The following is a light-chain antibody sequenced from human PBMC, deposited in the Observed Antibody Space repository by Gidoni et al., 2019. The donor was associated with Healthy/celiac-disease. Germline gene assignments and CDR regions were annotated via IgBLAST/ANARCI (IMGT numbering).Light chain of an antibody. Sequence: DIQITQSPSSLSASVGDRVTITCRASQSISSYLNWYQQKPGKAPKLLIYAADSLQSGVPSRFSGSGSGTDFTLTISSLQPEDFATYYCQQSYSTLTFGGXTKVEIE. CDR2: AAD. V-gene: IGKV1-39*01. J-gene: IGKJ4*01. CDR1: QSISSY. CDR3: QQSYSTLT.